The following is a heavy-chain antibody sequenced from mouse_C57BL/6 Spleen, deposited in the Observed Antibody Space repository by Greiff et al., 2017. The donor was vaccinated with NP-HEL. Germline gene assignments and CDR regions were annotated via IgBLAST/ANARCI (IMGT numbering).Heavy chain of an antibody. CDR2: IDPSDSET. V-gene: IGHV1-52*01. CDR3: ARCDYTGYAMDY. D-gene: IGHD2-4*01. J-gene: IGHJ4*01. Sequence: QVHVKQPGAELVRPGSSVKLSCKASGYTFTSYWMHWVKQRPIQGLEWIGNIDPSDSETHYNQKFKDKATLTVDKSSSTAYMQLSSLTSEDSAVYYCARCDYTGYAMDYWGQGTSVTVSS. CDR1: GYTFTSYW.